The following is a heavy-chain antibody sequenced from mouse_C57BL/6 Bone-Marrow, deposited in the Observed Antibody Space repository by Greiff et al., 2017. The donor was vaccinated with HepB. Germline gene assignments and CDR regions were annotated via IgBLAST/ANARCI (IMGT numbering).Heavy chain of an antibody. D-gene: IGHD1-3*01. V-gene: IGHV5-6*01. Sequence: EVNLVESGGDLVKPGGSLKLSCAASGFTFSSYGMSWVRQTPDKRLEWVATISSGGSYTYSPDSVKGRCTITRDNAKNTLYLQMSSLKSEDTAMYYCARQRDNEDYAMDYWGQGTSVTVSS. CDR2: ISSGGSYT. J-gene: IGHJ4*01. CDR3: ARQRDNEDYAMDY. CDR1: GFTFSSYG.